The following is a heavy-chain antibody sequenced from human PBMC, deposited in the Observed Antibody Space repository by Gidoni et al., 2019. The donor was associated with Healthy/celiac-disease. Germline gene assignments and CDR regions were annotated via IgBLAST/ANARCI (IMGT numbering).Heavy chain of an antibody. J-gene: IGHJ6*02. Sequence: QVQLQQWGAGLLKPSETLSLTCAVYGGSFSGYYWRWIRQPPGKGLEWIGEINHSGSTNYNPSLKSRVTISVDTSKNQFSLKLSSVTAADTAVYYCARGRKGGIFGVVTLYYYYGMDVWGQGTTVTVSS. D-gene: IGHD3-3*01. CDR3: ARGRKGGIFGVVTLYYYYGMDV. CDR2: INHSGST. CDR1: GGSFSGYY. V-gene: IGHV4-34*01.